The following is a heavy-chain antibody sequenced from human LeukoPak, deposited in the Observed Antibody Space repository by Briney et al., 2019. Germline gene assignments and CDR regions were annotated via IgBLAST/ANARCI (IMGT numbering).Heavy chain of an antibody. V-gene: IGHV3-53*01. J-gene: IGHJ4*02. CDR3: ARDVGSGAYYFDY. CDR1: GFTVSSNY. CDR2: IYSGGST. D-gene: IGHD3-10*01. Sequence: GSLRLSCAASGFTVSSNYMSWVRQAPGKGLEWVSVIYSGGSTYYADSVKGRFTISRDNSKNTLYLQMNSLRAEDTAVYYCARDVGSGAYYFDYWGQGTLVTVSS.